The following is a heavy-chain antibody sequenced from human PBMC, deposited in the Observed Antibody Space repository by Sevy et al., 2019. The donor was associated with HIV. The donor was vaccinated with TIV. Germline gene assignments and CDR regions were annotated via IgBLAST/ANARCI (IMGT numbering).Heavy chain of an antibody. Sequence: SETLSLTCAVHYGSFSGYYWNWIRQVPGKGLEWIGEINESGITYYNPSLKSRVTILVDTSKKQVSLKLKSVTAVDSAVYFCARSPPVVVVPGAPSWFDPWGQGTLVTVSS. CDR3: ARSPPVVVVPGAPSWFDP. J-gene: IGHJ5*02. CDR2: INESGIT. CDR1: YGSFSGYY. V-gene: IGHV4-34*01. D-gene: IGHD2-2*01.